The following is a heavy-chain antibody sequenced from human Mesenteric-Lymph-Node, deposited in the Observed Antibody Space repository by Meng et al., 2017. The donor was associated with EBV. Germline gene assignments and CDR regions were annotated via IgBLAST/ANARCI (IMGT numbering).Heavy chain of an antibody. V-gene: IGHV4-61*01. CDR2: IDYSGST. D-gene: IGHD1-26*01. CDR1: GGSVSSRSYY. J-gene: IGHJ4*02. Sequence: PESGQGQLKPSETLSRPCSVSGGSVSSRSYYWVWIRQPPGKGLEWIGYIDYSGSTTYKPSLKSRVTMSLDTSKNQFSLRLSSVTAADTAVYYCAREAVGATVDHWGQGTLVTVSS. CDR3: AREAVGATVDH.